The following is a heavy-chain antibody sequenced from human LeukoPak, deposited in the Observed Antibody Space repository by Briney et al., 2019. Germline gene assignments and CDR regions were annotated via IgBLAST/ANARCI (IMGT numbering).Heavy chain of an antibody. CDR2: IKQDGSEK. CDR1: GFTFSSYW. Sequence: SGGSLRHSCAASGFTFSSYWMSWVRQAPGKGLEWVANIKQDGSEKYYVDSVKGRFTISRDNAKNSLYLQMNSLRAEDTAVYYCARAPPKSTSSVMSWGQGTMVTVSS. CDR3: ARAPPKSTSSVMS. D-gene: IGHD2-2*01. J-gene: IGHJ3*01. V-gene: IGHV3-7*01.